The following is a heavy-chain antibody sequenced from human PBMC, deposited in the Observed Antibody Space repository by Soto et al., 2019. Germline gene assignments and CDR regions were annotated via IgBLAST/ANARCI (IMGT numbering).Heavy chain of an antibody. J-gene: IGHJ5*02. D-gene: IGHD3-22*01. CDR2: IYYSGST. V-gene: IGHV4-30-4*01. CDR3: ARGENPYYYDSSGGWFDP. Sequence: SETLSLTXTVSGGSISSGDYYWSWIRQPPGKGLEWIGYIYYSGSTYYNPSLKSRVTISVDTSKNQFSLKLSSVTAADTAVYYCARGENPYYYDSSGGWFDPWGQGTLVTVSS. CDR1: GGSISSGDYY.